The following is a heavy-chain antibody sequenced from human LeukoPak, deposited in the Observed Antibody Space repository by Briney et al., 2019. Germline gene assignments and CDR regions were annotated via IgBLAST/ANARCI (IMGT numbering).Heavy chain of an antibody. Sequence: GGSLRLSCAASGFSFSSYEMNWVRQAPGLGLEWISYIARSGSTMYYADSVKGRFTISRDNAKNSLYLQMSSLRAEDTAVYYCARNGGNSYWYFDLWGRGTLVTVSS. CDR1: GFSFSSYE. J-gene: IGHJ2*01. D-gene: IGHD4-23*01. CDR2: IARSGSTM. CDR3: ARNGGNSYWYFDL. V-gene: IGHV3-48*03.